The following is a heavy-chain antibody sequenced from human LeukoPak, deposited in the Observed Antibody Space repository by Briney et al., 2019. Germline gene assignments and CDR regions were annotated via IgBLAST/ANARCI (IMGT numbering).Heavy chain of an antibody. J-gene: IGHJ3*02. D-gene: IGHD4/OR15-4a*01. Sequence: SQTLSLTCTVSGDSNSSGNYYWSWIRQPAGKGLEYIGRVYTTGSTNYNPSLKSRVTISVDTSKNQFSLKLSSVTAADTAVYYCARGVLDAFDIWGQGTMVTVSS. CDR3: ARGVLDAFDI. V-gene: IGHV4-61*02. CDR2: VYTTGST. CDR1: GDSNSSGNYY.